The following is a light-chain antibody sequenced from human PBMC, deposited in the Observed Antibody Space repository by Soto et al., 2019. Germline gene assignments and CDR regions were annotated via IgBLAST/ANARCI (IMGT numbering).Light chain of an antibody. CDR1: SSDVGGYNY. CDR2: DVS. Sequence: QSALTQPASVSGSPGQSITISCTGTSSDVGGYNYVSWYQQHPAKAPKLMIYDVSYRPSGVSNRFSGSKSGNTASLTISGLQTEYEADYYCSSYTGSSTLVVFGTGTKVTAL. J-gene: IGLJ1*01. CDR3: SSYTGSSTLVV. V-gene: IGLV2-14*01.